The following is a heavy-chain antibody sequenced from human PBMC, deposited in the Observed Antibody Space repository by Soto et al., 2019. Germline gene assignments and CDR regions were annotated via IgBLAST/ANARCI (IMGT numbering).Heavy chain of an antibody. CDR3: ARDRSPIAAAGIWFDP. D-gene: IGHD6-13*01. CDR2: IIPIFGTA. V-gene: IGHV1-69*13. J-gene: IGHJ5*02. Sequence: SVKVSCQASGGTFSSYAISWVRRAPGQGLEWMGGIIPIFGTANYAQKFQGRVTITADESTSTAYMELSSLRSEDTAVYYCARDRSPIAAAGIWFDPWGQGTLVTVSS. CDR1: GGTFSSYA.